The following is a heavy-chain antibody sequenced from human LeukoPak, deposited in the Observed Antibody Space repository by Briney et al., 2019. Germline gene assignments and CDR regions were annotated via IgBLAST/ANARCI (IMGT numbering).Heavy chain of an antibody. Sequence: PGGSLRLSCAASGFTLSSYAIHWVRQAPGKGLEWVAIISYDGTNKYYADSVRGRFTISRDNSKNTLYLQMNSLRAEDTAVYYCARDFGWLSGFDNWGQGTLVTVSS. CDR2: ISYDGTNK. D-gene: IGHD3-9*01. CDR3: ARDFGWLSGFDN. J-gene: IGHJ4*02. CDR1: GFTLSSYA. V-gene: IGHV3-30-3*01.